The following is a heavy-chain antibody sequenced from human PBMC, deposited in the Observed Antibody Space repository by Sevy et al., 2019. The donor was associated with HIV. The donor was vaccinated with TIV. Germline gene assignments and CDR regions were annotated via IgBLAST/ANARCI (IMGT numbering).Heavy chain of an antibody. D-gene: IGHD2-2*01. J-gene: IGHJ4*02. CDR3: ASMGYQLQTPFDY. CDR2: MNPNSGNT. V-gene: IGHV1-8*01. CDR1: GYTFTSYD. Sequence: ASVKVSCKASGYTFTSYDINWVRQATGQGLEWMGWMNPNSGNTGYAQKFQGRVTMTRNTSISTAYMELSSLKSEDTAVYYCASMGYQLQTPFDYWGQGTLVTVSS.